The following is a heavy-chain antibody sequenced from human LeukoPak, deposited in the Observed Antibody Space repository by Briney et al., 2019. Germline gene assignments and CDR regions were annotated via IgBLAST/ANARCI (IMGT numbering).Heavy chain of an antibody. CDR1: GYSFTTNW. V-gene: IGHV5-51*01. Sequence: GESLKISCKGSGYSFTTNWIAWVRQMPVKGLEWVGIIYPGDSDTRYSPSFQGQVTISADKSISTAYLQWSSLKASDTAMYYCARSENFPTDLFDPWGQGTLVTVSS. CDR3: ARSENFPTDLFDP. CDR2: IYPGDSDT. D-gene: IGHD2/OR15-2a*01. J-gene: IGHJ5*02.